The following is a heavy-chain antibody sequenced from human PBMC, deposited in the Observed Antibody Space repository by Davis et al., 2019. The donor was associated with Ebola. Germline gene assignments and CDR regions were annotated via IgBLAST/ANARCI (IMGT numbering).Heavy chain of an antibody. D-gene: IGHD5/OR15-5a*01. CDR1: VITFSSYA. J-gene: IGHJ4*02. V-gene: IGHV3-23*01. CDR2: ISGSGDSS. CDR3: TRSTAEGVDY. Sequence: GESLKISCADSVITFSSYAMTWVRQAPGKGLEWVSVISGSGDSSYYADSVKGRFTISRDDSKNTAYLQMNSLKTEDTAVYYCTRSTAEGVDYWGQGTLVTVSS.